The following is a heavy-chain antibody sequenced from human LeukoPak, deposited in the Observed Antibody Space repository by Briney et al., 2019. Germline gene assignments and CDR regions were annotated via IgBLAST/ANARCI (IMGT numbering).Heavy chain of an antibody. CDR2: ISGYNGNT. J-gene: IGHJ4*02. Sequence: GASVKVSCKASGYTFGHYYISWVRQAPGQGLEWMGWISGYNGNTNYAQKFRDRITMTADKSTTTVYMEVKSLRSDDTAVYYCARTHDFWSARKGDYFDPWGQGTLVTVSS. V-gene: IGHV1-18*01. CDR1: GYTFGHYY. D-gene: IGHD3-3*01. CDR3: ARTHDFWSARKGDYFDP.